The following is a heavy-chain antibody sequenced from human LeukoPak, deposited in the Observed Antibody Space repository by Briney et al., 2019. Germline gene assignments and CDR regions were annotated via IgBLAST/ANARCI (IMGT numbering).Heavy chain of an antibody. CDR2: IYYSGST. CDR3: ARVISCRPMVRGVIHYYYMDV. D-gene: IGHD3-10*01. CDR1: TASMSSHD. Sequence: SETLSLTCIASTASMSSHDWSWNRQPPGKGLEWIGYIYYSGSTNYNPSLKSRVTISVDTSKKQFSLKLSSVPAADTAVYYCARVISCRPMVRGVIHYYYMDVWGKGTTVTVSS. J-gene: IGHJ6*03. V-gene: IGHV4-59*08.